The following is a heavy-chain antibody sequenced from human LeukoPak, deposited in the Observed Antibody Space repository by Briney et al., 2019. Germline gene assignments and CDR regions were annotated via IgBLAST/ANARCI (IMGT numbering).Heavy chain of an antibody. V-gene: IGHV3-21*01. CDR2: ISTSSSYI. D-gene: IGHD3-10*01. Sequence: GGSLRLSCAASGFTFSSYSMNWVRQAPGKGLEWVSSISTSSSYIYYADSVRGRFTISRDNAKNSLYLQMNSLRVEDTAVYYCAKVGGSGHNWFDPWGQGTLVTVSS. CDR3: AKVGGSGHNWFDP. J-gene: IGHJ5*02. CDR1: GFTFSSYS.